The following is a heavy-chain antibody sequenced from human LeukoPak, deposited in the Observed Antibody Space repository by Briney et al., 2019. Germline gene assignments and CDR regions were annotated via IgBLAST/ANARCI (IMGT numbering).Heavy chain of an antibody. D-gene: IGHD1-20*01. J-gene: IGHJ4*02. CDR2: IYYSGST. Sequence: SETLSLTCTVSGGSISSSSYYWGWIRQPPGKGLEWIGSIYYSGSTYYNPSLKSRVTISVDTSKSQFSLKLSSVTAADTAVYYCARQRYNWNDYDYWGQGTLVTVSS. V-gene: IGHV4-39*01. CDR1: GGSISSSSYY. CDR3: ARQRYNWNDYDY.